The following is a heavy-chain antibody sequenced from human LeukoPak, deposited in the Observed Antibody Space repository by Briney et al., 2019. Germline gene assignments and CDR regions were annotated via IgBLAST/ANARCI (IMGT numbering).Heavy chain of an antibody. V-gene: IGHV4-30-4*07. D-gene: IGHD6-13*01. CDR2: IYYSGNT. CDR3: ARGAAAGDNWFDP. J-gene: IGHJ5*02. Sequence: SETLSLTCAVSGGSVNSGTHSWSWIRQPPGKGLEYIGYIYYSGNTYYNPSLKSRLSISIETSKKQFSLKLSSVTAADTAVYYCARGAAAGDNWFDPWGQGTLVTVSS. CDR1: GGSVNSGTHS.